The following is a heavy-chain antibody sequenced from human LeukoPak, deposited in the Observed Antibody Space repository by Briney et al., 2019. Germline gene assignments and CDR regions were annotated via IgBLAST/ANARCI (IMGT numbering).Heavy chain of an antibody. D-gene: IGHD4-11*01. J-gene: IGHJ4*02. Sequence: GGSLRLSCAASGFTFSSYAMSWVRQAPGKGLEWVSAISGSGGSTYYADSVKGRFTISRDNSKNTLYLRMNSLRAEDTAVYYCAKDPLTTVTTSSYFDYWGQGTLVTVS. CDR3: AKDPLTTVTTSSYFDY. V-gene: IGHV3-23*01. CDR2: ISGSGGST. CDR1: GFTFSSYA.